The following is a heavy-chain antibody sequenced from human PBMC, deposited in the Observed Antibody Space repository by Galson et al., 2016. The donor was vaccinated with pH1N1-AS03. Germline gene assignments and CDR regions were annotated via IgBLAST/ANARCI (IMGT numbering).Heavy chain of an antibody. CDR1: GLSFSSYS. Sequence: SLRLSCAASGLSFSSYSMSWVRQAPGKGLEWISYISNDVNTMYYADSVKGRFTISRDNDKKSLFLQMDSLRVEDSGLYYCARRTPFDVWGQGTMVTVSS. CDR3: ARRTPFDV. V-gene: IGHV3-48*04. D-gene: IGHD2-15*01. CDR2: ISNDVNTM. J-gene: IGHJ3*01.